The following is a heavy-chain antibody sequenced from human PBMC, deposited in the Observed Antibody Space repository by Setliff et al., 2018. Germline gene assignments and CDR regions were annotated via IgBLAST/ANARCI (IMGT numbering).Heavy chain of an antibody. CDR1: GGSISSYY. Sequence: ASETLSLTCTVSGGSISSYYWSWIRQAPGKGLEWVSTINWDGRRTGYTDSVKGRFTISRDNAKNSLYLQMNSLRAEDTALYHCVLFGDRDTFDTWGQGTMVTVSS. D-gene: IGHD3-16*01. V-gene: IGHV3-20*01. J-gene: IGHJ3*02. CDR3: VLFGDRDTFDT. CDR2: INWDGRRT.